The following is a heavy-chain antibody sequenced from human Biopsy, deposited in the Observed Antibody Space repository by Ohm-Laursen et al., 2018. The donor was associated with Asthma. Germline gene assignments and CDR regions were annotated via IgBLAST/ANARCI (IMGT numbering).Heavy chain of an antibody. D-gene: IGHD7-27*01. CDR3: ARHWGWGSFFDY. J-gene: IGHJ4*02. CDR2: ISYTGSA. CDR1: SGSMSSSSYY. V-gene: IGHV4-39*01. Sequence: SQALSLTWTVSSGSMSSSSYYWGWIRQPPGKGLEWMGSISYTGSAYHNPSLKSRVTISVDTSKNHFFLKLSSVTAADTAVYYYARHWGWGSFFDYWGQGTPVTVSS.